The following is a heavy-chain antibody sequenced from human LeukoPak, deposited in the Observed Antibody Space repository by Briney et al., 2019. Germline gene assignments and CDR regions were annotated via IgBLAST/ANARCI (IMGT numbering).Heavy chain of an antibody. V-gene: IGHV4-59*08. CDR1: GGXISTYY. Sequence: SETLSLTCTVSGGXISTYYCSWIRQPPGKGQEWLGYVYHSGSTNYNPSLKSRVTISVDTSKKQFSLKVTPVTAADTAVYYCARLGAVSDAFDIWGQGTMVTVSS. D-gene: IGHD3-16*01. CDR2: VYHSGST. CDR3: ARLGAVSDAFDI. J-gene: IGHJ3*02.